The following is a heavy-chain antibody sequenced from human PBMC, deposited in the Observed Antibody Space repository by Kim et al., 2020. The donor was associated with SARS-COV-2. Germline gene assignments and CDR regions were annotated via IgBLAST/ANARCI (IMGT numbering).Heavy chain of an antibody. J-gene: IGHJ4*02. V-gene: IGHV3-11*01. CDR3: ASGDLYSGSSRPFDY. Sequence: GGSLRLSCAASGFTFSDYYMSWIRQAPGKGLEWVSYISSSGSTIYYADSVKGRFTISRDNAKNSLYLQMNSLRAEDTAVYYCASGDLYSGSSRPFDYWGQGTLVTVSS. D-gene: IGHD1-26*01. CDR2: ISSSGSTI. CDR1: GFTFSDYY.